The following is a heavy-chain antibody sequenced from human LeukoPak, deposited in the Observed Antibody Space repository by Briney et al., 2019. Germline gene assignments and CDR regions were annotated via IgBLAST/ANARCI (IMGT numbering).Heavy chain of an antibody. V-gene: IGHV1/OR15-3*02. Sequence: ASVKVSCKASGYTFTDYYMDWVRQAPGQGPEWMGWINAGNGNTKYSQKFQGRVTITRDTSASTAYMELSSLRSEDTAVYYCASESRDGYTFGFDPWGQGTLVTVSS. CDR1: GYTFTDYY. J-gene: IGHJ5*02. CDR2: INAGNGNT. D-gene: IGHD5-24*01. CDR3: ASESRDGYTFGFDP.